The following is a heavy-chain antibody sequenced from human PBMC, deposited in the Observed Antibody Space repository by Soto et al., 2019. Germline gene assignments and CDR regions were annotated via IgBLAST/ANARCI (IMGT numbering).Heavy chain of an antibody. CDR2: IIPIFGTA. CDR1: GGTFSSYA. J-gene: IGHJ4*02. CDR3: ARDDDYYDSSGYYYKLDY. Sequence: SVKVSCKASGGTFSSYAISWVRQAPGQGLEWMGGIIPIFGTANYAQKFQGRVTITADESTSTAYMELSSLRSEDTAVYYCARDDDYYDSSGYYYKLDYWGQGTMVTVYS. D-gene: IGHD3-22*01. V-gene: IGHV1-69*13.